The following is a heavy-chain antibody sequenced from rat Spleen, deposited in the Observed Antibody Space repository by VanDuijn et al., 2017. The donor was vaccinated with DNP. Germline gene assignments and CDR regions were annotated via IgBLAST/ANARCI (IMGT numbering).Heavy chain of an antibody. V-gene: IGHV5-22*01. CDR1: GFTFSDYY. Sequence: EVQLVESGGGLVQPGRSLKLSCAASGFTFSDYYMAWVRQAPKKGLEWVATISTSDSRTYYPDSVRGRFTISRDNAKGTLYLQMNSLRSEDTATYYCARGVYYYSATYWYFDFWGPGTMVTVSS. CDR2: ISTSDSRT. CDR3: ARGVYYYSATYWYFDF. D-gene: IGHD1-1*01. J-gene: IGHJ1*01.